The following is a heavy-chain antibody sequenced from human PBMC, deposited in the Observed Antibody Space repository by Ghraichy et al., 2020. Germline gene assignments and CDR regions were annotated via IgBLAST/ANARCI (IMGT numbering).Heavy chain of an antibody. V-gene: IGHV1-69*13. CDR2: IIPIFGTA. J-gene: IGHJ6*02. D-gene: IGHD2-15*01. CDR3: AGCSGGSCHMEIYYYYGMDV. CDR1: GGTFSSYA. Sequence: SVKVSCKASGGTFSSYAISWVRQAPGQGLEWMGGIIPIFGTANYAQKFQGRVTITADESTSTAYMELSSLRSEDTAVYYCAGCSGGSCHMEIYYYYGMDVWGQGTTVTVSS.